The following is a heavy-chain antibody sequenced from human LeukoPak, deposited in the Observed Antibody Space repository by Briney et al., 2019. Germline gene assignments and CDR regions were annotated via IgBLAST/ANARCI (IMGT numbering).Heavy chain of an antibody. CDR2: ILVAGDT. Sequence: QTGGSLRLSCAASGFVFSNYDMHWVRQSTRKGLEWVAHILVAGDTQYADSVKGRFTISRDNAKRSVFLQMNNLRDGDTAVCYCIRDRLGERTFEIWVQGTMVSVSS. V-gene: IGHV3-13*01. CDR3: IRDRLGERTFEI. J-gene: IGHJ3*02. D-gene: IGHD3-10*01. CDR1: GFVFSNYD.